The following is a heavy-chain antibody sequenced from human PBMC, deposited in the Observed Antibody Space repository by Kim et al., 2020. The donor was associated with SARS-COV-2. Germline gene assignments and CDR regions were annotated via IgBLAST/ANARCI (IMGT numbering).Heavy chain of an antibody. CDR3: ARVFWGCYLYLDF. Sequence: ASVKVSCKASGYTFNNFAINWVRQAPGQGLEWMGWINADTGSATYAQGFTGRFVFSLDTSVSTAYLQISSLEAEDTALYYCARVFWGCYLYLDFWGQGTL. V-gene: IGHV7-4-1*02. J-gene: IGHJ4*01. D-gene: IGHD3-16*02. CDR1: GYTFNNFA. CDR2: INADTGSA.